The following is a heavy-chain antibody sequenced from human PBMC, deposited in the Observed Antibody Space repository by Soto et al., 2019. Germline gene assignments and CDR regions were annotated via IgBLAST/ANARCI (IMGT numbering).Heavy chain of an antibody. D-gene: IGHD1-26*01. CDR2: IIPIFGTA. V-gene: IGHV1-69*01. CDR1: GGTFSSYA. Sequence: QVQLVQSGAEVKKPGSSVKVSCKASGGTFSSYAISWVRQAPGQGLEWMGGIIPIFGTANYAQKFQGRVTITADESTSTAYMERSSLRAADTDVYYCAHLVGATPHHGWFDPWGQGTLVTVSS. CDR3: AHLVGATPHHGWFDP. J-gene: IGHJ5*02.